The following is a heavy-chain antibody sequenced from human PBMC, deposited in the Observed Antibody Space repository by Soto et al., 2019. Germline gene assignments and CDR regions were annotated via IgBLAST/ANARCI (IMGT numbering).Heavy chain of an antibody. CDR2: IYDSGTT. CDR1: GGSLGSYY. D-gene: IGHD3-10*02. V-gene: IGHV4-59*01. Sequence: QVQLQESGPGLVKPSETLSLTCSVAGGSLGSYYWGWIRQSPGKGLEWIAYIYDSGTTIYNPSLKSLATSSVDTSKNQFSLNLTSVTAADTAVYYCARGAMFWFDPWGQVTLVSVSS. J-gene: IGHJ5*02. CDR3: ARGAMFWFDP.